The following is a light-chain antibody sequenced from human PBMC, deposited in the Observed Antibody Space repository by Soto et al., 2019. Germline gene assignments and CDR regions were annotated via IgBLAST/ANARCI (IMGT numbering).Light chain of an antibody. J-gene: IGLJ2*01. CDR3: AAWDDSLIGPV. CDR2: NSD. V-gene: IGLV1-44*01. Sequence: QSALTQPPSASGTPGQRVTISCSGTSSNIGSNSVSWYYHLPGTAPKLLIYNSDQRPSGVPDRFSGSKSDTSASLAISGLQSEDEADYYCAAWDDSLIGPVFGGGTKVTVL. CDR1: SSNIGSNS.